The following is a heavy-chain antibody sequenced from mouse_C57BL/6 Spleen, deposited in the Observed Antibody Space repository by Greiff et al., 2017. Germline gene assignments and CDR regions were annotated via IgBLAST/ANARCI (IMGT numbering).Heavy chain of an antibody. CDR3: ARYRFFAY. CDR2: IDPSDSYT. V-gene: IGHV1-50*01. CDR1: GYTFTSYW. J-gene: IGHJ3*01. Sequence: VQLQQPGAELVKPGASVKLSCKASGYTFTSYWMQWVKQRPGQGLEWIGEIDPSDSYTNYNQKLKGKATLTVDTSSSTAYMQLSSLTSEDSAVYYCARYRFFAYWGQGTLVTVSA.